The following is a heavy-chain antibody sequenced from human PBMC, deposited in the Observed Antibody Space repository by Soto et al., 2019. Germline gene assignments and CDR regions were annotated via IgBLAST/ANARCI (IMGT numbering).Heavy chain of an antibody. CDR2: IWYDGSNK. V-gene: IGHV3-33*01. CDR3: ARGNMRVERPGQHGMDV. CDR1: GFTFSSYG. J-gene: IGHJ6*02. D-gene: IGHD1-1*01. Sequence: SLRLSCAASGFTFSSYGMHWVRQAPGKGLEWVAVIWYDGSNKYYADSVKGRFTISRDNSKNTLYLQMNSLRAEDTAVYYCARGNMRVERPGQHGMDVWGQGTTVTVSS.